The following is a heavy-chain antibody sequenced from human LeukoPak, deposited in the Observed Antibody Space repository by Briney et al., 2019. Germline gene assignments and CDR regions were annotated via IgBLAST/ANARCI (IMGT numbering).Heavy chain of an antibody. CDR3: ARDPITGTTPDY. CDR2: ISSSSYI. V-gene: IGHV3-21*01. D-gene: IGHD1-20*01. Sequence: GGSLRLSCAASGFTFSSYSMNWVRQAPGKGLEWVSFISSSSYIYYADSVKGRFTISRDNAKNSLYLQMNSLRAEDTAVYYCARDPITGTTPDYWGQGTLVTVSS. CDR1: GFTFSSYS. J-gene: IGHJ4*02.